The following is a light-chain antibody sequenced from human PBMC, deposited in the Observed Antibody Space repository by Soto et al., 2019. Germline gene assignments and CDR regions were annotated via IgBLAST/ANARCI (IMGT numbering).Light chain of an antibody. J-gene: IGKJ2*01. CDR1: QSVSSSY. CDR3: QKYESSPPYT. CDR2: GAS. V-gene: IGKV3-20*01. Sequence: EIVLTQSPGTLSLSPGERATLSCRASQSVSSSYLAWYQQKPGQAPRLLIYGASNRATGIPDRFSASGSGTDFTLTISRLEPEDFAVYYCQKYESSPPYTFGQGTKLEIK.